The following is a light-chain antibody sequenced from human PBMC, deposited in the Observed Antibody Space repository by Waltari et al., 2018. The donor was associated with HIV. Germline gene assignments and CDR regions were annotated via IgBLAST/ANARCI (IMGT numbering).Light chain of an antibody. V-gene: IGLV2-8*01. Sequence: QSALIQPPSASASPGQSVTISCTGTSSDVGGYNSVSWYQQHPGKAPKLMIYEVSKWPSGVPVRFSGSKSGTTASLTVSGLQAEDEAEYYCSSYAGNHNHVFGSGTKLTVL. CDR1: SSDVGGYNS. CDR3: SSYAGNHNHV. J-gene: IGLJ1*01. CDR2: EVS.